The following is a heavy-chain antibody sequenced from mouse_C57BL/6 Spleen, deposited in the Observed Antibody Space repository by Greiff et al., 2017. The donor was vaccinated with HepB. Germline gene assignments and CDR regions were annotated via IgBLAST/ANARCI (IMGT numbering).Heavy chain of an antibody. V-gene: IGHV7-3*01. D-gene: IGHD4-1*01. CDR3: ARPGTGGYYFDY. Sequence: EVKLMESGGGLVQPGGSLSLSCAASGFTFTDYYMSWVRQPPGKALEWLGFIRNKANGYTTEYSASVKGRFTISRDNSQSILYLQMNALRAEDSATYYCARPGTGGYYFDYWGQGTTLTVSS. CDR2: IRNKANGYTT. J-gene: IGHJ2*01. CDR1: GFTFTDYY.